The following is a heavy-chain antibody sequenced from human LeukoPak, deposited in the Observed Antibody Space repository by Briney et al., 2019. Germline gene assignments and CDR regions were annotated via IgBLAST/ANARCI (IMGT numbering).Heavy chain of an antibody. CDR1: GFTFSSYA. CDR3: VRGVGVSRFNYLDP. D-gene: IGHD1-7*01. J-gene: IGHJ5*02. Sequence: GGSLRLSCAASGFTFSSYAMHWVRQAPGKGLEWVAFISYGGSNKYYADSVKGRFTISRDNSKNTLYLQMNSLRDDDTAVYYCVRGVGVSRFNYLDPWGQGTLVIVSS. V-gene: IGHV3-30-3*01. CDR2: ISYGGSNK.